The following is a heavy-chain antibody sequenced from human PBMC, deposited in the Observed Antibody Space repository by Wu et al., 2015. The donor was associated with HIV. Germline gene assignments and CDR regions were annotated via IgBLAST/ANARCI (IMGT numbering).Heavy chain of an antibody. D-gene: IGHD5-18*01. CDR3: ARDRVDTAMVKVGDAFDI. J-gene: IGHJ3*02. Sequence: VRQAPRTRALSGWDGSALTMVTQTMRQKLQGRVTMTTDTSTSTAYMELRSLRSDDTAVYYCARDRVDTAMVKVGDAFDIWGQGTMVTVSS. V-gene: IGHV1-18*01. CDR2: SALTMVT.